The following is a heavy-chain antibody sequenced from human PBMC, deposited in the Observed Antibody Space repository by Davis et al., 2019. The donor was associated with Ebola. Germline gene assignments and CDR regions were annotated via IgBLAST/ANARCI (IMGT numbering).Heavy chain of an antibody. CDR3: VRGHYGLDV. V-gene: IGHV3-7*01. J-gene: IGHJ6*02. CDR1: GFIFRDYW. CDR2: IKSDGCYK. Sequence: GGSLRLSCEASGFIFRDYWMTWLRQAPGKGLEWVATIKSDGCYKYYVDYMKGRVSISRDNADNSVYLQLNRLRAEDTAVFYCVRGHYGLDVWGRGTTVIVSS.